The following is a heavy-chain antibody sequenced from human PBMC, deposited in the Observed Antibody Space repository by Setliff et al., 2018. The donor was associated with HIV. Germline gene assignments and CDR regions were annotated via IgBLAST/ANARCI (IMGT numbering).Heavy chain of an antibody. V-gene: IGHV1-69*13. CDR1: GGPFTSA. D-gene: IGHD3-10*01. CDR2: IIPIFGTA. J-gene: IGHJ6*03. Sequence: SVKVSSKASGGPFTSAFNWVRQVPGQGLEWMGGIIPIFGTANYAQNFGGRVTITADQSTTTSYLQLNSLRFEDTAIYYCASDSPAARFEELEDHYYYFMDVWGKGTTVTVSS. CDR3: ASDSPAARFEELEDHYYYFMDV.